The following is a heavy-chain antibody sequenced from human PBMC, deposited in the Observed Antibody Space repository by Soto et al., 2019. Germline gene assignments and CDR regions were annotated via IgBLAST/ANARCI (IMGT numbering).Heavy chain of an antibody. J-gene: IGHJ5*01. Sequence: QVQLQESGPGLVTPSQTLSLTCTVSGGSISSGGYYWSWIRQHPGQGLEWIRYMFHSGTTYYNPSLKGRVSISVDTSKNQFSLKLTSVTAADTAVYYCAKDRYGGYIFDSWGQGTLVTVSS. CDR2: MFHSGTT. V-gene: IGHV4-31*03. D-gene: IGHD5-12*01. CDR3: AKDRYGGYIFDS. CDR1: GGSISSGGYY.